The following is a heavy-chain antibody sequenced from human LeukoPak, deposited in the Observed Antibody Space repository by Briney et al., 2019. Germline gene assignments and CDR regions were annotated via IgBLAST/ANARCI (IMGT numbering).Heavy chain of an antibody. J-gene: IGHJ5*02. D-gene: IGHD2-8*01. V-gene: IGHV4-59*01. Sequence: SETLSLTCTVSGGSISNYYWSWIRQPPGKGLEWIGYIYYSGSTNYNPSLKSRITISVDTSKNQFSLKLSSVTAADTAVYYCARVGVENWFDPWGRGTLVTVSS. CDR1: GGSISNYY. CDR3: ARVGVENWFDP. CDR2: IYYSGST.